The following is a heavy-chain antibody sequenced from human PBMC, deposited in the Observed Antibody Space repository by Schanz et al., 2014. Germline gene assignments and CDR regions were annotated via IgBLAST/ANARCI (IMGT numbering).Heavy chain of an antibody. CDR2: IIPILDIT. V-gene: IGHV1-69*09. J-gene: IGHJ4*02. Sequence: QVQLLQSGAEVKKPGASVKVSCKASGYTFTGYYMHWVRQAPGQGLEWMGTIIPILDITNYAQKFQGRVTITADKSTSTAYMELSNLRSEDTAVYYCARAGQDYSDSSGYATYYFGNWGQGTLVTVSS. CDR3: ARAGQDYSDSSGYATYYFGN. CDR1: GYTFTGYY. D-gene: IGHD3-22*01.